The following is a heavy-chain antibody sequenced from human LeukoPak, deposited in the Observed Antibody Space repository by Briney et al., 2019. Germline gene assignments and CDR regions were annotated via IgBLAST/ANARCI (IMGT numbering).Heavy chain of an antibody. J-gene: IGHJ4*02. CDR1: GGSLSSGDYY. D-gene: IGHD3-10*01. CDR2: IYYCGST. Sequence: PSQTLSLTCTVSGGSLSSGDYYWSWIRQPPGKGLEWIGYIYYCGSTYYNPSLKSRVTISVDTSNNQFCAKLSSVTAADTAVSYCARAEYYYGSGSYFGDFDYWGQGTLVTVSS. CDR3: ARAEYYYGSGSYFGDFDY. V-gene: IGHV4-30-4*08.